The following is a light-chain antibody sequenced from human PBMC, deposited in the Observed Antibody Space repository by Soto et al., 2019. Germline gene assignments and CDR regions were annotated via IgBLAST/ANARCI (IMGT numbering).Light chain of an antibody. J-gene: IGKJ1*01. CDR2: GAS. CDR1: QSVSSSY. CDR3: QQYGSSPRT. Sequence: EIVLTQSPGTLSLSPGERATLSCRASQSVSSSYLAWYQQKPGQAPRLLIYGASSRATGIPDRFSGSGSGTDFTLTISRLEPEDFAVYYCQQYGSSPRTFGPETKV. V-gene: IGKV3-20*01.